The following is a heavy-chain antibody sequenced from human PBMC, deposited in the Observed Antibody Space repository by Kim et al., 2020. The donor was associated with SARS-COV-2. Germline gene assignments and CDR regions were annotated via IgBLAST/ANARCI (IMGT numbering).Heavy chain of an antibody. Sequence: YNPSLKSRVTISVDTSKNQFSLKLSSVTAADTAVYYCARCRRGPDNWFDPWGQGTLVTVSS. D-gene: IGHD5-12*01. J-gene: IGHJ5*02. CDR3: ARCRRGPDNWFDP. V-gene: IGHV4-59*01.